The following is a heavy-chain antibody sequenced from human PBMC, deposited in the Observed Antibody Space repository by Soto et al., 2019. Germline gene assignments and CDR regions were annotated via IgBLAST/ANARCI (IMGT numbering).Heavy chain of an antibody. CDR1: GYTFTSYG. J-gene: IGHJ6*02. D-gene: IGHD6-19*01. Sequence: XSVKVSFNASGYTFTSYGISLVRHSPGQGLEWMGWTSAYKGNTNYAQKLQGRVTMTTDTSTSTAYMELRSLRSDDTAVYYCARRQWLVGGYYYGMDVWGQGTTVTVSS. V-gene: IGHV1-18*01. CDR2: TSAYKGNT. CDR3: ARRQWLVGGYYYGMDV.